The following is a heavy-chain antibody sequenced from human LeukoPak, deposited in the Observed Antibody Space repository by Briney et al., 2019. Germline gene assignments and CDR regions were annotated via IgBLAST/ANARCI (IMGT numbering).Heavy chain of an antibody. Sequence: SVKVSCKASGGTFSSYAISWVRQAPGQGLEWMGGIIPIFGTANYAQKFQGRVTITADESTSTAYMELSSLRSEDTAVYYCARASGVQSVRWFWSGYYPVDYYYMDVWGKGTTVTVSS. D-gene: IGHD3-3*01. CDR2: IIPIFGTA. CDR1: GGTFSSYA. J-gene: IGHJ6*03. CDR3: ARASGVQSVRWFWSGYYPVDYYYMDV. V-gene: IGHV1-69*13.